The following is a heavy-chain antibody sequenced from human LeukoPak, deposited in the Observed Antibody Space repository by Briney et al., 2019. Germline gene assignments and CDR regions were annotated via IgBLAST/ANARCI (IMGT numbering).Heavy chain of an antibody. J-gene: IGHJ4*02. CDR1: GYTFSDYY. CDR3: ARVGSSGWYVHSTLDY. V-gene: IGHV1-2*02. CDR2: INPRNGDT. D-gene: IGHD6-19*01. Sequence: ASVKVSCKASGYTFSDYYIHWVRQAPGQGLEWMAWINPRNGDTSYAQKFQGRVTMTRDTSISTAYMELTRLISDDTAVYYCARVGSSGWYVHSTLDYWGQGTLVTVSS.